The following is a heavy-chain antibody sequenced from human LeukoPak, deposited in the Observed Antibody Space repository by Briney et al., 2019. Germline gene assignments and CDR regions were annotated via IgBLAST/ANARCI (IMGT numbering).Heavy chain of an antibody. V-gene: IGHV1-46*01. Sequence: GASVKVSCKSSGYTFTSYYMHWVRQAPGQGLEGMGIINTSGGSTSYAHKFQGRVTMTRDTSTSTVYMELSSLRSEDTAVYYCARYGALLYYYDSSAYPPPDYWGQGTLVTVSS. J-gene: IGHJ4*02. CDR1: GYTFTSYY. D-gene: IGHD3-22*01. CDR3: ARYGALLYYYDSSAYPPPDY. CDR2: INTSGGST.